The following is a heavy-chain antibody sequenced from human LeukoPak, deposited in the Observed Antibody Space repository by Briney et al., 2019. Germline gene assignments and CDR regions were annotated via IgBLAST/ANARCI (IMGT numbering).Heavy chain of an antibody. CDR3: TGGSDRVLSGEYYYYMDV. D-gene: IGHD2/OR15-2a*01. V-gene: IGHV3-23*01. CDR1: GFTFSSYA. J-gene: IGHJ6*03. CDR2: ISGSGGST. Sequence: GGSLRLSCAASGFTFSSYAMSWVCQAPGKGLEWVSAISGSGGSTYHADSVKGRFTVSRDSAKNSLALQMHSLRAEDTAVYYCTGGSDRVLSGEYYYYMDVWGTGTTVTVSS.